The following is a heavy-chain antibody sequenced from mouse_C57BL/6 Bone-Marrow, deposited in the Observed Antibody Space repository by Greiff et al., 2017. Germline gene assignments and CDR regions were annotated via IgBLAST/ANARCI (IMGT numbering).Heavy chain of an antibody. J-gene: IGHJ4*01. V-gene: IGHV5-12*01. CDR2: ISNGGGST. CDR3: ARRGIYYYGSSYEDAMDY. Sequence: EVKLMESGGGLVQPGGSLKLSCAASGFTFSDYYMYWVRQTPEQRLEWVAYISNGGGSTYYPATVKGRFTISRDNAKNTLYLQMSRLKSEDTAMYYCARRGIYYYGSSYEDAMDYWGQGTSVTGSS. D-gene: IGHD1-1*01. CDR1: GFTFSDYY.